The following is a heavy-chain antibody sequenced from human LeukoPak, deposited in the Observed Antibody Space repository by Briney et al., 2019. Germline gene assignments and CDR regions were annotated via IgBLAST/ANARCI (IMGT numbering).Heavy chain of an antibody. CDR2: IYSGSGT. Sequence: GGSLRLSCAASGFTVSRNYMSCVRQAPGKGLEWVSVIYSGSGTYYTDSVKGRFTISRDNSKNTLFLQMNSLRAEDTAVYYCARGYSNGWFNSDYWGQGTLVTVSS. CDR1: GFTVSRNY. CDR3: ARGYSNGWFNSDY. D-gene: IGHD6-19*01. J-gene: IGHJ4*02. V-gene: IGHV3-53*01.